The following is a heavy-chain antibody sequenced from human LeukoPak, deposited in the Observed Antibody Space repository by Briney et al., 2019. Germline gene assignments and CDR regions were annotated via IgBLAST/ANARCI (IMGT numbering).Heavy chain of an antibody. V-gene: IGHV1-18*01. J-gene: IGHJ4*02. CDR2: ISAYNGNT. Sequence: ASVKVSCKASGYTFTSYGLSWVRQAPGQGLEWMGWISAYNGNTNYAQKLQGRVTMTTDTSTSTAYMELRSLRSDDTAVYCCARVPLAGSGSYFYYWGQGTLVTVSS. D-gene: IGHD6-19*01. CDR1: GYTFTSYG. CDR3: ARVPLAGSGSYFYY.